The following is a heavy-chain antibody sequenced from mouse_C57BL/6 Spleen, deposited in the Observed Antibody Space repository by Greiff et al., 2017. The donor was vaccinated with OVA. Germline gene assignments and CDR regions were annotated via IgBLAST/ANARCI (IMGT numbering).Heavy chain of an antibody. J-gene: IGHJ2*01. CDR3: ARMILRSLHYFDY. CDR2: IDPSDSET. V-gene: IGHV1-52*01. Sequence: QVQLQQPGAELVRPGSSVKLSCKASGYTFTSYWMHWVKQRPIQGLEWIGNIDPSDSETHYNQKFKDKATLTVDKSSSTAYMQLSSLTSEDSAVYYCARMILRSLHYFDYWGQGTTLTVSS. CDR1: GYTFTSYW. D-gene: IGHD1-1*01.